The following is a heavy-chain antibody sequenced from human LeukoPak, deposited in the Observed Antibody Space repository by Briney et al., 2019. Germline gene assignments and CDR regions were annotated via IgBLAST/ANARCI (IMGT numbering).Heavy chain of an antibody. Sequence: ASVEVSCKASGYTATSYDINWVRQATGQGLEWMGWMNPNSGNTGYAQKFQGRVTMTRNTSISTAYMERSSLRSEDTAVYYCARRILGYCRSTSCPRNWFDPSGQRTLVTVSS. CDR1: GYTATSYD. J-gene: IGHJ5*02. CDR2: MNPNSGNT. V-gene: IGHV1-8*01. D-gene: IGHD2-2*01. CDR3: ARRILGYCRSTSCPRNWFDP.